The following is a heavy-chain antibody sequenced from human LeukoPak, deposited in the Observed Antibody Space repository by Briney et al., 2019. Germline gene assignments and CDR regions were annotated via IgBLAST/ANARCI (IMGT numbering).Heavy chain of an antibody. D-gene: IGHD6-13*01. CDR1: GGSFSGYY. Sequence: PSETLSLTCAVYGGSFSGYYWSWIRQPPGKGLEWIGEINHSGSTNYNPSLKSRVTISVDTSKNQFSLKLSSVTAAVTAVYYCARGTAAAGVSYWGQGTLVTVSS. V-gene: IGHV4-34*01. CDR3: ARGTAAAGVSY. CDR2: INHSGST. J-gene: IGHJ4*02.